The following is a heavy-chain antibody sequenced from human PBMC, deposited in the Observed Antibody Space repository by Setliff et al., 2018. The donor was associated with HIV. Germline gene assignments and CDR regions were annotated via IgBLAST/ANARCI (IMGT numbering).Heavy chain of an antibody. CDR2: MSPNSGNT. Sequence: ASVKVSCKASGYTFTSYDINWVRQATGQGLEGMGWMSPNSGNTGYAQKFQGRVTMTRNTSISTAYMELSSLRSEDTAVYYCARGLAVAGKSSYSYYYMDVWGKGTTVTVSS. J-gene: IGHJ6*03. CDR3: ARGLAVAGKSSYSYYYMDV. CDR1: GYTFTSYD. V-gene: IGHV1-8*01. D-gene: IGHD6-19*01.